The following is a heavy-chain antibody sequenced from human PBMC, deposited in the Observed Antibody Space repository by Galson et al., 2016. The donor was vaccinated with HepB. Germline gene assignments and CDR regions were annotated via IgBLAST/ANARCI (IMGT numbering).Heavy chain of an antibody. Sequence: SLRLSCAASGFSVRDDYMNWVRQAPGKGLEWVSVIHASGDTNYAGSVEDRFTISSYTSKNTVYLQMSSLRPEDTAVYSCGRDSYDSSSWSVDFWGQGTLGTVSA. D-gene: IGHD6-13*01. CDR1: GFSVRDDY. CDR2: IHASGDT. V-gene: IGHV3-53*01. J-gene: IGHJ4*02. CDR3: GRDSYDSSSWSVDF.